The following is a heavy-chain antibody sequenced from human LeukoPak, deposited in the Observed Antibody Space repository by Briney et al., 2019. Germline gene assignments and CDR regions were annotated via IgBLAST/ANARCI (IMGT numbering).Heavy chain of an antibody. D-gene: IGHD3-22*01. CDR3: ARDYYDSSGYYPDAFDI. CDR1: GFTFSSYS. V-gene: IGHV3-48*04. J-gene: IGHJ3*02. Sequence: GSLRLSCAASGFTFSSYSMNWVRQAPGKGLEWVSYISSSSSTIYYADSVKGRFTISRDNAKNSLYLQMNSLRAEDTAVYYCARDYYDSSGYYPDAFDIWGQGTMVTVSS. CDR2: ISSSSSTI.